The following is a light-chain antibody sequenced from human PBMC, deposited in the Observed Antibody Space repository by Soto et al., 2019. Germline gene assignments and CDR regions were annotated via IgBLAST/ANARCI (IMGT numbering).Light chain of an antibody. J-gene: IGKJ5*01. CDR2: AAS. CDR3: QQRNSYPIT. Sequence: DIQLTQSPSFLSASVGDRVTITCLASQGISSYLAWYQQKPGKAPKLLIYAASTLQSGVPSRFSGSGSGTEFTLTISSLQPEDFATYYCQQRNSYPITFGQGTRLEIK. CDR1: QGISSY. V-gene: IGKV1-9*01.